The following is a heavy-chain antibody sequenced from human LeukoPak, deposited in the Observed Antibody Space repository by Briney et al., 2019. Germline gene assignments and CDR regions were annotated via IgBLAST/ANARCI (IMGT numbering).Heavy chain of an antibody. J-gene: IGHJ4*02. CDR1: GFTFSNAW. CDR2: IKSETDDGAT. D-gene: IGHD2-2*01. CDR3: ARGLPAASVMFFDY. V-gene: IGHV3-15*01. Sequence: GGSLRLSCAASGFTFSNAWMSWVRQAPGKGLEWVGRIKSETDDGATNYAAPVKGRFTISRDDSKTTLYLQMNSLRAEDTAVYYCARGLPAASVMFFDYWGQGTLVTVSS.